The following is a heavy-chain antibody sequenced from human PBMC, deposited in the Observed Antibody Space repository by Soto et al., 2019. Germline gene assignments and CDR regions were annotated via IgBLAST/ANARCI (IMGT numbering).Heavy chain of an antibody. V-gene: IGHV4-34*01. Sequence: SETLSLTCAVYGGSFSGYYWTWIRQPPGTGLEWIGEINHSGTTYYNPSLEGRATISVDTSKNQFSLILTSVTAADTAVYYCARVPDRWGQGTLVTVSS. CDR2: INHSGTT. CDR3: ARVPDR. J-gene: IGHJ5*02. CDR1: GGSFSGYY. D-gene: IGHD2-2*01.